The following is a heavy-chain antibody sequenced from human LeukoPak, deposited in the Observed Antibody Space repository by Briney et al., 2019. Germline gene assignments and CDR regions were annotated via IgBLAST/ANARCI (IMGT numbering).Heavy chain of an antibody. CDR3: ARVPPGSFDY. J-gene: IGHJ4*02. CDR1: GYTFTSYG. Sequence: ASVKVSCKAAGYTFTSYGISWVRQAPGQGLEWIGWISAYNGNTNYAQKRQGRVTMTTDTATSTAYMELRSLRSDDTAVYYCARVPPGSFDYWGQGTLVTVSS. CDR2: ISAYNGNT. V-gene: IGHV1-18*01. D-gene: IGHD1-14*01.